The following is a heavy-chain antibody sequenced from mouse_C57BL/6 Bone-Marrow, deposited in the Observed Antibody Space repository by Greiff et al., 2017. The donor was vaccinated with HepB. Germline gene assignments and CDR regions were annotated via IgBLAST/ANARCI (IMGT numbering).Heavy chain of an antibody. V-gene: IGHV1-81*01. CDR3: ARPAAEAY. CDR2: IYPRSGNT. CDR1: GYTFTSYG. J-gene: IGHJ3*01. D-gene: IGHD6-1*01. Sequence: QVQLQQSGAELARPGASVKLSCKASGYTFTSYGISWVKQRTGQGLEWIGEIYPRSGNTYYNEKFKGKATLTADKSSSTAYMELRSLKSEDSAVYFCARPAAEAYWGQGTLVTVSA.